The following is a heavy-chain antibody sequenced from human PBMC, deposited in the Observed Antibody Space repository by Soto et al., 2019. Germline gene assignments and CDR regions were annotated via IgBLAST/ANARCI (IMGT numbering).Heavy chain of an antibody. CDR1: GFTFSNAW. CDR2: IKSKTDGGTT. Sequence: KPGGSLRLSCAASGFTFSNAWMSWVRQAPGKGLEWVGRIKSKTDGGTTDYAAPVKGRFTISRDDSKNTLYLQMNSLKTEDTAVYYCTTDLLFYYDSSGRRRQFDYWGQGTLVTVSS. J-gene: IGHJ4*02. D-gene: IGHD3-22*01. CDR3: TTDLLFYYDSSGRRRQFDY. V-gene: IGHV3-15*01.